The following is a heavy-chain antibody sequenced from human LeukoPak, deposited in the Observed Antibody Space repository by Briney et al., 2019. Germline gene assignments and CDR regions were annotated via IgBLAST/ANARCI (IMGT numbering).Heavy chain of an antibody. J-gene: IGHJ4*02. V-gene: IGHV4-34*01. CDR2: INHSGST. D-gene: IGHD6-6*01. Sequence: PSETLPLTCAVYGGSFSGYYWSWIRQPPGKGREWMGEINHSGSTNYNPSLKSRVAISVDASKNQFSLKLSSVTAADTAVYYCARIRPEYSSSATTLLDYWGQGTLVTVSS. CDR3: ARIRPEYSSSATTLLDY. CDR1: GGSFSGYY.